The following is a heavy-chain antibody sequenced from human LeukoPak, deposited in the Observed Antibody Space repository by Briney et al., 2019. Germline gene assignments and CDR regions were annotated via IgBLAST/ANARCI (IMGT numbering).Heavy chain of an antibody. CDR2: IYYSGST. D-gene: IGHD2-15*01. V-gene: IGHV4-59*01. Sequence: PSETLSLTCTVSGGSISSYYWSWIRQPPGKGLEWIGYIYYSGSTNYNPSLKSRVTISVDTSKNQISLKLSSVTAADTAVYYCARSGTCSGGSCYPDNFDYWGQGTLVTVSS. J-gene: IGHJ4*02. CDR3: ARSGTCSGGSCYPDNFDY. CDR1: GGSISSYY.